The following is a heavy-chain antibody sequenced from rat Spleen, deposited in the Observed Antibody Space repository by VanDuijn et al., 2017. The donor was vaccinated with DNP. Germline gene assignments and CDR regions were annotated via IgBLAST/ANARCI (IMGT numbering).Heavy chain of an antibody. J-gene: IGHJ2*01. Sequence: EMQLQESGPGLVKPSQSLSLTCSVTDYSITSDYWGWIRKFPGNKMEWIGHINYSGRTDYNPSLKSRISITRDTSRNHFFLHLISVTTEDTATYYCARWTRYFDYWGQGVMVTVSS. CDR3: ARWTRYFDY. D-gene: IGHD1-7*01. V-gene: IGHV3-1*01. CDR1: DYSITSDY. CDR2: INYSGRT.